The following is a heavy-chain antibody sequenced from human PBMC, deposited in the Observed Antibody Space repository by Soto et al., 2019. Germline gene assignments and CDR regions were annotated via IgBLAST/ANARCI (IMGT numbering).Heavy chain of an antibody. V-gene: IGHV3-9*01. CDR1: GFTFDDYA. Sequence: EVQLVESGGGLVQPGRSLRLSCAASGFTFDDYAMYWVRRLPGKGLEWVSSISWNGNIIGYADSVKGRFTISRDNAKNSLYLQLNSLRPEDTALYYCAKGGADAFCGGGRCYFDSWGQGTLVTVSS. CDR3: AKGGADAFCGGGRCYFDS. CDR2: ISWNGNII. D-gene: IGHD2-15*01. J-gene: IGHJ4*02.